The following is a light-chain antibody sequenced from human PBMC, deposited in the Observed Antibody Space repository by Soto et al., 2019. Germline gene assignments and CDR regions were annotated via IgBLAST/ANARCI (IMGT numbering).Light chain of an antibody. V-gene: IGKV1-12*01. Sequence: DIQMTQSPSSVSASVGDRVTITCRASQGVSTWLAWYQQKPGKAPKLLISSASRLQSGVPSRFSGAGSGTDFTLTITSLQPEDFATYYCQQSDSFLGVTFGPGTKVDIK. CDR3: QQSDSFLGVT. CDR1: QGVSTW. J-gene: IGKJ3*01. CDR2: SAS.